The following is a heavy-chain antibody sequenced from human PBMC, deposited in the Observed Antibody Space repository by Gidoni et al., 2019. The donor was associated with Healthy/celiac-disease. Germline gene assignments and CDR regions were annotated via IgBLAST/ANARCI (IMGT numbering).Heavy chain of an antibody. V-gene: IGHV4-61*02. CDR3: ARWENYDSSGYYVISDAFDI. J-gene: IGHJ3*02. CDR1: GGSISSGSYY. Sequence: QVQLQESGPGLVKPSQTLSLTCTVSGGSISSGSYYWSWIRQPAGKGLEWIGRIYTSGSTNYNPSLKSRVTISVDTSKNQFSLKLSSVTAADTAVYYCARWENYDSSGYYVISDAFDIWGQGTMVTVSS. CDR2: IYTSGST. D-gene: IGHD3-22*01.